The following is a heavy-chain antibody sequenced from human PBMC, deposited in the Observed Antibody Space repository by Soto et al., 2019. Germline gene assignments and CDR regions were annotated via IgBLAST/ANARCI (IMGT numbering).Heavy chain of an antibody. V-gene: IGHV4-39*01. CDR2: IYYSGST. CDR1: GGSISSSSYY. D-gene: IGHD3-9*01. CDR3: ARSYYDILTGYYYYMDV. J-gene: IGHJ6*03. Sequence: SETLSLTCTVSGGSISSSSYYGGWIRQPPGKGLEWIGSIYYSGSTYYNPSLKSRVTISVDTSKNQFSLKLSSVTAADTAVYYCARSYYDILTGYYYYMDVWGKGTTVTVSS.